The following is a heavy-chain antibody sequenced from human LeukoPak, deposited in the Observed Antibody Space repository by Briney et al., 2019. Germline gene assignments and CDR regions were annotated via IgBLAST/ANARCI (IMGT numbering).Heavy chain of an antibody. CDR2: ISGSGGST. CDR1: GFTFSSYA. V-gene: IGHV3-23*01. D-gene: IGHD3-10*01. J-gene: IGHJ4*02. CDR3: ARGLLWFGELFDY. Sequence: GGSLRLSCAASGFTFSSYAMSWVRQAPGKGLEWVSAISGSGGSTYYADSVKGRFTISRDNSKNTLYLQMNSLRAEDTAVYYCARGLLWFGELFDYWGQGTLVTVSS.